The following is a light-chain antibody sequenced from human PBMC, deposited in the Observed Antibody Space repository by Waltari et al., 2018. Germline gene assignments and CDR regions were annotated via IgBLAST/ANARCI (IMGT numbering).Light chain of an antibody. J-gene: IGLJ3*02. Sequence: QSALTQPASVSGSPGQSLTISCSGTSGDIGAFNRVSWYQQFAGKAPRLLIYADTLPPSEICGRFSGAKSGDTAFLTISGLQAEDEADYFCLSYTTINTWVFGGGTKVTVL. V-gene: IGLV2-14*01. CDR3: LSYTTINTWV. CDR1: SGDIGAFNR. CDR2: ADT.